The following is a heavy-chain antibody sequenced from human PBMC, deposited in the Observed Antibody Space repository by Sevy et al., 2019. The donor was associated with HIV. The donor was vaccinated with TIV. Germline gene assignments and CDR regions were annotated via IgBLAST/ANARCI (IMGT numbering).Heavy chain of an antibody. Sequence: SETLSLTCTVSSGSVSSGSFYWSWIRQPPGRGLECIGYIYYNGRTNYNPSLRSRVTISIDTSKNQFSLNLSSVTAADTAVYYCARRGGLVDGGMDVWGHGTTVTVSS. D-gene: IGHD2-8*02. CDR2: IYYNGRT. J-gene: IGHJ6*02. CDR1: SGSVSSGSFY. CDR3: ARRGGLVDGGMDV. V-gene: IGHV4-61*01.